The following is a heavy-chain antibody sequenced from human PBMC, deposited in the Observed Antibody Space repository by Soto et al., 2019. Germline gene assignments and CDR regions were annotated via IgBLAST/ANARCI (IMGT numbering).Heavy chain of an antibody. CDR1: GVTFSSYA. CDR3: ANTNNWSYWFDP. Sequence: GSLRLSCAASGVTFSSYAMSWVRQAPGKGLEWVSAISGSGGSTYYADSVKGRFTISRDNSKNTLYLQMNSLRAEDTAVYYCANTNNWSYWFDPWGQGTLVTVSS. V-gene: IGHV3-23*01. CDR2: ISGSGGST. J-gene: IGHJ5*02. D-gene: IGHD1-20*01.